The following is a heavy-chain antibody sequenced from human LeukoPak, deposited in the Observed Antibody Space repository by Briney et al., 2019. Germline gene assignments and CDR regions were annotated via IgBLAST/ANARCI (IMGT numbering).Heavy chain of an antibody. CDR1: GGSISSGSYY. J-gene: IGHJ6*03. Sequence: SETLSLTCTVSGGSISSGSYYWSWIRQPAGKGLEWIGRIYTSGSTNYNPSLKSRVTISVDTSKNQFSLELSSVTAADTAVYYCARAVGSGSFQTYYYYMDVWGKGTTVTISS. D-gene: IGHD3-10*01. V-gene: IGHV4-61*02. CDR2: IYTSGST. CDR3: ARAVGSGSFQTYYYYMDV.